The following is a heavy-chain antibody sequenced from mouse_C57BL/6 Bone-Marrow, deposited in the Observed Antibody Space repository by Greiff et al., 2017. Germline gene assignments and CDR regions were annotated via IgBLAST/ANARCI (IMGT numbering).Heavy chain of an antibody. Sequence: EVQLQQSGPVLVKPGASVKMSCKASGYTFTDYYMNWVKQSHGKSLEWIGVINPYNGGTSYNQKFKGKATLTVDKSSSTAYMALNSLTSEDSAVYYCARRYDYDDWFAYWGQGTLVTVSA. CDR3: ARRYDYDDWFAY. D-gene: IGHD2-4*01. CDR2: INPYNGGT. V-gene: IGHV1-19*01. J-gene: IGHJ3*01. CDR1: GYTFTDYY.